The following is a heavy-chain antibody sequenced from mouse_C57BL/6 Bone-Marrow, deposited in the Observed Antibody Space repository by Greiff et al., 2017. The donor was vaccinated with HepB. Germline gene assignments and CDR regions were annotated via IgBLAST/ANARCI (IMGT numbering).Heavy chain of an antibody. J-gene: IGHJ4*01. V-gene: IGHV1-63*01. Sequence: QVQLQQSGAELVRPGTSVKMSCKASGYTFTNYWIGWAKQRPGHGLEWIGDIYPGGGYTNYNEKFKGKATLTADKSSSTAYMQFSSLTSEDSAIYYCAREGSSPYYAMGYWGQGTSVTVSS. CDR2: IYPGGGYT. CDR1: GYTFTNYW. D-gene: IGHD1-1*01. CDR3: AREGSSPYYAMGY.